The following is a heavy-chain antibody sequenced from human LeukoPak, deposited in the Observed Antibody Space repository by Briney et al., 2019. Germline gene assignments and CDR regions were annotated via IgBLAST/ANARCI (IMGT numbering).Heavy chain of an antibody. CDR2: ISYDGSNK. V-gene: IGHV3-30-3*01. CDR1: GFTFSNFV. J-gene: IGHJ3*02. CDR3: ARADSSGWGDDAFDI. D-gene: IGHD6-19*01. Sequence: PGGSLRLSCAASGFTFSNFVMNWVRQAPGKGLEWVAVISYDGSNKYYADSVKGRFTISRDNSKNTLYLQMNSLRAEDTAVYYCARADSSGWGDDAFDIWGQGTMVTVSS.